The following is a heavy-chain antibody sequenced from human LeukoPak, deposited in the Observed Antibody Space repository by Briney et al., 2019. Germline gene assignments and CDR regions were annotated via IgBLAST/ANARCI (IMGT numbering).Heavy chain of an antibody. CDR3: AKDLWPTYEGGILTGYLDY. CDR1: GFTFSGSA. J-gene: IGHJ4*02. CDR2: IRSTANGYAT. D-gene: IGHD3-9*01. Sequence: PGGSLRLSCAASGFTFSGSALHWVRQASGKGLEWVGRIRSTANGYATAYAASVKGRFTISRDDSKNTLYLQMYSLRAEDTAVYYCAKDLWPTYEGGILTGYLDYWGQGTLVTVSS. V-gene: IGHV3-73*01.